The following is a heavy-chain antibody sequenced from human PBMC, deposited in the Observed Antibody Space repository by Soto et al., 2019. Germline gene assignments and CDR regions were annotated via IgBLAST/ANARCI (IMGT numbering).Heavy chain of an antibody. CDR3: ASGREYSSSSIDY. D-gene: IGHD6-6*01. J-gene: IGHJ4*02. CDR1: GFTFSSYG. Sequence: QVQLVESGGCVVQPGRSLRLSCAASGFTFSSYGMHWVRQAPGKGLEWVAVIWYDGNNKYYADSVKGRFTISRDNSKNTLYLQMNSLRAEDTAVYYCASGREYSSSSIDYWGQGTLVTVSS. CDR2: IWYDGNNK. V-gene: IGHV3-33*01.